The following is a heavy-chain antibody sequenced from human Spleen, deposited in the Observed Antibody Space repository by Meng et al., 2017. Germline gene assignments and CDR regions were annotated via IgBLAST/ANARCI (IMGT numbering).Heavy chain of an antibody. CDR3: ATGIAPEVDY. V-gene: IGHV1-24*01. D-gene: IGHD6-13*01. J-gene: IGHJ4*01. CDR2: FDPEDGET. CDR1: GYTFTSYD. Sequence: ASVKVSCKASGYTFTSYDINWVRQATGQGLEWMGGFDPEDGETIYAQKFQGRVTMTEDTSTDTAYMELSSLRSEDTAVYYCATGIAPEVDYWGQGTLVTVSS.